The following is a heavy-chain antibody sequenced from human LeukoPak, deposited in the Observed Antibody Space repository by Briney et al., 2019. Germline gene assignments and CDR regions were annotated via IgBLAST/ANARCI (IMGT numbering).Heavy chain of an antibody. Sequence: GGSLRLSCAASGFTFSSYGMHWVRQAPGKGLEWVAVISYDGSNKYYADSVKGRFTISRDNSKNTLYLQMNSLRAEDTAVYYCAKDPLLQQQPLGGIFDYWGQGTLVTVSS. D-gene: IGHD6-13*01. J-gene: IGHJ4*02. CDR2: ISYDGSNK. V-gene: IGHV3-30*18. CDR3: AKDPLLQQQPLGGIFDY. CDR1: GFTFSSYG.